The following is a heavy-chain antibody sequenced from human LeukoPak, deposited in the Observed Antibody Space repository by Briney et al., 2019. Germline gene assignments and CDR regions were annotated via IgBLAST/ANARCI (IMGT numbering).Heavy chain of an antibody. CDR2: ISWNSGSI. J-gene: IGHJ4*02. Sequence: GGSLRLSCAASGFTFDDYAMHWVRQAPGKGLEWVSGISWNSGSIGYADSVKGRFTISRDNAKNSLYLQMNSLRAEDMALYYCAKDSCSSTSCYPEGDYWGQGTLVTVSS. D-gene: IGHD2-2*01. CDR3: AKDSCSSTSCYPEGDY. CDR1: GFTFDDYA. V-gene: IGHV3-9*03.